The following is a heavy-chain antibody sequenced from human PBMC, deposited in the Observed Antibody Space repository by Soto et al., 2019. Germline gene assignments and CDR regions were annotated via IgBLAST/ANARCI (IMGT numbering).Heavy chain of an antibody. V-gene: IGHV3-15*07. Sequence: EVQLVESGGGLVKPGGSLRVSCAASGLTFTNAWMNWVRQAPGKGLEWVGRIKSKNDGGTTDYAAPVKGRFTITRDDSKDTLFLQLNSLKAAPTAVYYCTPDQFWSGYYRRYYYYYGMDVWGQGTTVTVSS. D-gene: IGHD3-3*01. CDR1: GLTFTNAW. CDR3: TPDQFWSGYYRRYYYYYGMDV. CDR2: IKSKNDGGTT. J-gene: IGHJ6*02.